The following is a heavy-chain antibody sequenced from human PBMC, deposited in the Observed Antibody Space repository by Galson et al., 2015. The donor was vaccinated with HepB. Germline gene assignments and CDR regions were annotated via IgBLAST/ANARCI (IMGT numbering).Heavy chain of an antibody. Sequence: SLRLSCAASGFTFSSYWMHWVRQAPGKGLVWVSRINSDGSSTSYADSVKGRFTISRDNAKNTLYLQMNSLRAEDTAVYYCARILLIVGATRRGWYFDLWGRGTLVTVSS. CDR1: GFTFSSYW. J-gene: IGHJ2*01. V-gene: IGHV3-74*01. CDR3: ARILLIVGATRRGWYFDL. D-gene: IGHD1-26*01. CDR2: INSDGSST.